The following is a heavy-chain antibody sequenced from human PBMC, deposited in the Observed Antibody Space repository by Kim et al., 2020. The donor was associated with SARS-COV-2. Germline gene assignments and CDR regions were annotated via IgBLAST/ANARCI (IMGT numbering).Heavy chain of an antibody. J-gene: IGHJ6*02. V-gene: IGHV3-33*01. CDR1: GFTFSSYG. CDR3: ARDGSRYDFWSAYGMDV. Sequence: GGSLRLSCAASGFTFSSYGMHWVRQAPGKGLEWVAVIWYDGSNKYYADSVKGRFTISRDNSKNTLYLQMNSLRAEDTAVYYCARDGSRYDFWSAYGMDVWGQGTTVTVFS. CDR2: IWYDGSNK. D-gene: IGHD3-3*01.